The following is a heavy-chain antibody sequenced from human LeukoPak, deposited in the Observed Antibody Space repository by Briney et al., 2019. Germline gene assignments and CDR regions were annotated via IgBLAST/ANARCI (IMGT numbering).Heavy chain of an antibody. V-gene: IGHV4-38-2*02. Sequence: SETLSLTCTVSGYSISSGYYWGWIRQPPGKGLEWIGSIYHSGSTYYNPSLKSRVTISVDTSKNQFSLKLSSVTAADTAVYYCARDCSCTSCYTFGFDYWGQGTLVTVSS. CDR3: ARDCSCTSCYTFGFDY. J-gene: IGHJ4*02. CDR1: GYSISSGYY. CDR2: IYHSGST. D-gene: IGHD2-2*02.